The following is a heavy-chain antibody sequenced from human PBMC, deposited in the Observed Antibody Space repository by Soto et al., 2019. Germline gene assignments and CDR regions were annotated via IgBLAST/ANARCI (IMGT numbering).Heavy chain of an antibody. J-gene: IGHJ6*02. D-gene: IGHD4-17*01. CDR3: ASEDDYGDLNYYSYGMDV. CDR1: GFTFSSYS. Sequence: EVQLVESGGGLVQPGGSLRLSCAASGFTFSSYSMNWVRQAPGKGLEWVSYISSSSSTIYYADSVKGRFTISRDNAKNSLYLQMNSLRDEDTAVYYCASEDDYGDLNYYSYGMDVWGQGTTVTVSS. CDR2: ISSSSSTI. V-gene: IGHV3-48*02.